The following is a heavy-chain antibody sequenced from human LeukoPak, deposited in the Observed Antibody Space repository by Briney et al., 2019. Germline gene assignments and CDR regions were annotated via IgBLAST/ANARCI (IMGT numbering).Heavy chain of an antibody. J-gene: IGHJ4*02. D-gene: IGHD5-24*01. CDR1: GFTFSRYG. V-gene: IGHV3-30*18. Sequence: GRSLRLSCAASGFTFSRYGMHWVRQAAGKGLEWVAVISYDGSNKYYADSVKGRFTISRDNSKNTLYLQMDSLRAEDTAVYYCAKDFWEMSTTDYWGQGTLVTVSS. CDR2: ISYDGSNK. CDR3: AKDFWEMSTTDY.